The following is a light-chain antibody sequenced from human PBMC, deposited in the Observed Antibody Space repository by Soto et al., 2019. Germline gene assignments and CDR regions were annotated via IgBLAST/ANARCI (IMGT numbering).Light chain of an antibody. V-gene: IGKV1-5*01. CDR3: QQYGTYLWT. CDR2: DAS. Sequence: IEMGQSPSALSSFVGATVPPTGRASQKSSPWLAWYQQKPGQAPKLLMYDASSLKRGVPSRFRGSGSGTEFTLTISSLKPDDFETYYCQQYGTYLWTFGEGTKVDIK. CDR1: QKSSPW. J-gene: IGKJ1*01.